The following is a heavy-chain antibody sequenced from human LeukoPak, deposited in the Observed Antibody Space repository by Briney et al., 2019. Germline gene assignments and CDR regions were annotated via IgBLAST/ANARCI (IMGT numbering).Heavy chain of an antibody. CDR3: AREVTMVRGVGAFDI. V-gene: IGHV3-21*01. J-gene: IGHJ3*02. CDR2: ISSSSSYI. CDR1: GFTFSSYS. D-gene: IGHD3-10*01. Sequence: GGSLRLSCAASGFTFSSYSMNWVRQAPGKGLEWVSSISSSSSYIYHADSVKGRFTISRDNAKNSLYLQMNSLRAEDTAVYYCAREVTMVRGVGAFDIWGQGTMVTVSS.